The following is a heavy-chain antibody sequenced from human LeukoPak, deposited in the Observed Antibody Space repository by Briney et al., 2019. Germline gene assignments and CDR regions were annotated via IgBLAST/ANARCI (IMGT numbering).Heavy chain of an antibody. J-gene: IGHJ4*02. V-gene: IGHV3-23*01. Sequence: PGGSLRLSCAASGFTFSSYAMSWVRQAPGKGLEWVSAISGSGGSTYYADSVKGRFTISRDNSKNTLYLQMNSLRAEDTAVYYCAKGGRAWGSGSILVDYWGQGTLVTVSS. CDR1: GFTFSSYA. D-gene: IGHD1-26*01. CDR2: ISGSGGST. CDR3: AKGGRAWGSGSILVDY.